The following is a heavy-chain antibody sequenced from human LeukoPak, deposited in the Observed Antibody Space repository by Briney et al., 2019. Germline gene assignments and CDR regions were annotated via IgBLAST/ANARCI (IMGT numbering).Heavy chain of an antibody. CDR1: GFTFSSYA. D-gene: IGHD1-26*01. Sequence: GGSLRPSCAASGFTFSSYAMSWVRQAPGKGLEWVSAISASGGTTYYADSVKGRFTISRDNSKDTLYLQMNSLGAEDTAVYYCAKERAYSGSYYFDYWGQGTLVTVSS. CDR3: AKERAYSGSYYFDY. J-gene: IGHJ4*02. V-gene: IGHV3-23*01. CDR2: ISASGGTT.